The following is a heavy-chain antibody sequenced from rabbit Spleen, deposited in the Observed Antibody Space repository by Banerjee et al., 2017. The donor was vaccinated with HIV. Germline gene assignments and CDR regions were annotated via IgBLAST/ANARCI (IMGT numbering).Heavy chain of an antibody. D-gene: IGHD1-1*01. CDR2: IGTGSGST. CDR1: GFSFSNKAV. Sequence: QEQLVESGGGLVKPEGSLKLSCTASGFSFSNKAVMCWVRQAPGKGLEWIGCIGTGSGSTYYASRAKGRFTISKTSSTTVTLQMTSLTAADTATYFCASGYSDVYFSLWGQGTLVTVS. CDR3: ASGYSDVYFSL. J-gene: IGHJ4*01. V-gene: IGHV1S45*01.